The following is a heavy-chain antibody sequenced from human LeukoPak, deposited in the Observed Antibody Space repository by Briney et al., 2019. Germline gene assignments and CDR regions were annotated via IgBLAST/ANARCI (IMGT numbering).Heavy chain of an antibody. CDR3: ARGSVGGRFDP. V-gene: IGHV1-69*05. D-gene: IGHD6-25*01. Sequence: SVKVSCKASGGTLSSYAISWVRQAPGPGLEWMGGIIPIFGTANHAQKFQGRVTITTDESTSTAYMELSSLRSEDTAVYYCARGSVGGRFDPWGQGTLVTVSS. CDR1: GGTLSSYA. CDR2: IIPIFGTA. J-gene: IGHJ5*02.